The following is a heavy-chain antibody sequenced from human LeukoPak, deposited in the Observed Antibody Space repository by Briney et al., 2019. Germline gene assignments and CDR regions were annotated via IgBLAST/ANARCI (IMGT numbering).Heavy chain of an antibody. CDR2: ISSSGSTI. J-gene: IGHJ1*01. Sequence: GGSLRLSCAASGFTFSSYEMNWVRQAPGKGLGWGSYISSSGSTIYYADSVKGRFTISRDNAKNSLYLQRNSLRAEDTAVYYCASQDYGDYGPAEYFQHWGQGTLVTVSS. V-gene: IGHV3-48*03. CDR3: ASQDYGDYGPAEYFQH. CDR1: GFTFSSYE. D-gene: IGHD4-17*01.